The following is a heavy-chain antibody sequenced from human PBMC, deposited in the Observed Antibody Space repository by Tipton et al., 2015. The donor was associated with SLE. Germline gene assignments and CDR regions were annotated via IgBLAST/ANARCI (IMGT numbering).Heavy chain of an antibody. CDR2: INQDGSEK. J-gene: IGHJ4*02. CDR3: ATLWSGYSTSY. Sequence: SLRLSCAASGFTFSTYWMSWVRQAPGEGLEWAANINQDGSEKNYVDSVKGRFTISRDNAKNSLYLQMNSLRAEDTAVYYCATLWSGYSTSYWGQGTLVTVSS. V-gene: IGHV3-7*01. D-gene: IGHD3-3*01. CDR1: GFTFSTYW.